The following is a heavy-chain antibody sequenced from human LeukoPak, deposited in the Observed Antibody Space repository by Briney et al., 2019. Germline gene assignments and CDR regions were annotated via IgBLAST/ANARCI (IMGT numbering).Heavy chain of an antibody. V-gene: IGHV7-4-1*02. CDR1: RYTFTSYA. D-gene: IGHD3-10*01. CDR3: ARAYGSGSYYKWTYYYYYMDV. CDR2: INTNTGNP. Sequence: ASVKVSCKASRYTFTSYAMNWVRQAPGQGLEWMGWINTNTGNPTYAQGFTGRFVFSFDTSVSTAYLQISSLKAEDTAVYYCARAYGSGSYYKWTYYYYYMDVWGKGTTVTVSS. J-gene: IGHJ6*03.